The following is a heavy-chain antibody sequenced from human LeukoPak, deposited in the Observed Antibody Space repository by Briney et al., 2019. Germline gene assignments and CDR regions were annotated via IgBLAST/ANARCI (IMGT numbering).Heavy chain of an antibody. D-gene: IGHD1-1*01. CDR2: INHSGST. Sequence: LRLSCAASGFTVSDNYMSWVRQPPGKGLEWIGEINHSGSTNYNPSLKSRVTISVDTSKNQFSLKLSSVTAADTAVYYCARGSSLRNANWFDPWGQGTLVTVSS. CDR3: ARGSSLRNANWFDP. V-gene: IGHV4-34*01. J-gene: IGHJ5*02. CDR1: GFTVSDNY.